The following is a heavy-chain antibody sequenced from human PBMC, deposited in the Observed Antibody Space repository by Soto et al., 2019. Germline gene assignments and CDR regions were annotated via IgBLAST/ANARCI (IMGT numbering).Heavy chain of an antibody. CDR3: ASPIGGSYNAFDI. CDR2: INPSGSIT. Sequence: ASVKVSCKASGYSFIRYYMHWVRQAPGQGLQWMGIINPSGSITTYAQKFQGRVTMTRGTSTSTVYMELSSLTSDDTAVYYCASPIGGSYNAFDIWGQGTMVTVSS. J-gene: IGHJ3*02. V-gene: IGHV1-46*01. D-gene: IGHD1-26*01. CDR1: GYSFIRYY.